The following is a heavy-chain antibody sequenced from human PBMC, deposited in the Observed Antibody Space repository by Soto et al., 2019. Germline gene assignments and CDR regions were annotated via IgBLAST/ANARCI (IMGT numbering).Heavy chain of an antibody. D-gene: IGHD3-22*01. Sequence: EVQVLESGGGLGQPGGSLRLSCAASGFTFSSYAMSWVRQAPGKGLEWVSAISGGGVATNYADSVKGRFTISRDNSKNTLYLQMNSLRAEDTAVYYCAKGRESSGSYRPFDYWGQGTRVTVSS. CDR2: ISGGGVAT. J-gene: IGHJ4*02. V-gene: IGHV3-23*01. CDR3: AKGRESSGSYRPFDY. CDR1: GFTFSSYA.